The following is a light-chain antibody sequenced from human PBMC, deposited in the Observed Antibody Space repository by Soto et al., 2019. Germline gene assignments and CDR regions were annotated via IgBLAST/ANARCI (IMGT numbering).Light chain of an antibody. CDR3: SSYTSSSTHYV. J-gene: IGLJ1*01. CDR1: SSDVGGYNY. CDR2: DVS. V-gene: IGLV2-14*04. Sequence: NSSDVGGYNYVSWYQQHPGKAPKLMIYDVSNRPSGVSNRFSGSKSGNTASLTISGLQAEDEADYYCSSYTSSSTHYVFGTGTKVTVL.